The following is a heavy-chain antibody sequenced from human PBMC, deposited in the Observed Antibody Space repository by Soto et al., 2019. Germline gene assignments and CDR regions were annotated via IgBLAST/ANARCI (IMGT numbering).Heavy chain of an antibody. D-gene: IGHD3-3*01. CDR2: ISGSDGKT. CDR3: AKWSYLDY. J-gene: IGHJ4*02. Sequence: GGSLRLSCTTSGFSFASFAMTWVRQAPGKGLEWVATISGSDGKTYYADSVKGRFSISRDTSRNTLYLQMNSLRADDTAIYYCAKWSYLDYWGQGTRVTAPQ. CDR1: GFSFASFA. V-gene: IGHV3-23*01.